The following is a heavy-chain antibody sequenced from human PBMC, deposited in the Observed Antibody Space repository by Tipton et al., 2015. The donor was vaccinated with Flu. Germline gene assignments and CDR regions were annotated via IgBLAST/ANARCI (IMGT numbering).Heavy chain of an antibody. Sequence: TLSLTCGVSGYSISSGYYWGWIRQPPGKGLEWIGSVSHSGSTYYNPSLKSRVTISIDTFKTQFSLRLSSVAAADTAVYYCVRLTYYYGSGTSDFWGRGTLVTVSS. CDR3: VRLTYYYGSGTSDF. V-gene: IGHV4-38-2*01. CDR1: GYSISSGYY. D-gene: IGHD3-10*01. J-gene: IGHJ4*02. CDR2: VSHSGST.